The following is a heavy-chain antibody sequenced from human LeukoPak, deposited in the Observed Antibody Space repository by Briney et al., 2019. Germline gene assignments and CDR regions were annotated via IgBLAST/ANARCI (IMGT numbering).Heavy chain of an antibody. CDR3: AAWIQLWGLQDY. CDR2: IYYSGST. CDR1: GVSISSYY. D-gene: IGHD5-18*01. V-gene: IGHV4-59*08. J-gene: IGHJ4*02. Sequence: SETLSLTCTVSGVSISSYYWSWLRQPPGKGLEWIGYIYYSGSTNYNPSLKSRVTISVDTSKNQFSLKLSSVTAADTAVYYCAAWIQLWGLQDYWGQGTLVTVSS.